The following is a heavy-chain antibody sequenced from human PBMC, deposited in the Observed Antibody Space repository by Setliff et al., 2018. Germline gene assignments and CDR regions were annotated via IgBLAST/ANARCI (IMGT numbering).Heavy chain of an antibody. Sequence: SETLSLTCTVSGGSISSGSYYWSWIRQPAGKGLEWIGRIYRNGNTYYNPSLKSRVTISVDTSKNQLSLKLNSVTAADTAVYYCARQIDYGDFQYFDYWGQGTLVTVSS. V-gene: IGHV4-61*02. CDR1: GGSISSGSYY. J-gene: IGHJ4*02. CDR2: IYRNGNT. D-gene: IGHD4-17*01. CDR3: ARQIDYGDFQYFDY.